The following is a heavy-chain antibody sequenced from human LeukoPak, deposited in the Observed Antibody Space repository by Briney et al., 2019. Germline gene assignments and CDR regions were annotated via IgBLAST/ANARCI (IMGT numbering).Heavy chain of an antibody. CDR2: IWYDGSNK. D-gene: IGHD2-2*01. CDR1: GFTFSSYG. CDR3: ARDISTSCPDY. V-gene: IGHV3-33*01. J-gene: IGHJ4*02. Sequence: GRSLRLSCAASGFTFSSYGMHWVRQAPGKGLEWVAVIWYDGSNKYYADSVKGRFTISRDNSKNTLYLQMNSLRAEDTAVYYCARDISTSCPDYWGQGTLVTVSS.